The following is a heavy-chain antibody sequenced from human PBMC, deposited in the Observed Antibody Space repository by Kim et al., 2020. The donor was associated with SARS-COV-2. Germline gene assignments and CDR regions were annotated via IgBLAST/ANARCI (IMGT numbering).Heavy chain of an antibody. CDR1: GFTFSDYY. CDR3: ARGHVLLWFGELDGAYFDL. CDR2: ISSSSSYT. Sequence: GGSLRLSCAASGFTFSDYYMSWIRQAPGKGLEWVSYISSSSSYTNYADSVKGRFTISRDNAKNSLYLQMNSLRAEDTAVYYCARGHVLLWFGELDGAYFDLWGRGTLVTVSS. V-gene: IGHV3-11*06. D-gene: IGHD3-10*01. J-gene: IGHJ2*01.